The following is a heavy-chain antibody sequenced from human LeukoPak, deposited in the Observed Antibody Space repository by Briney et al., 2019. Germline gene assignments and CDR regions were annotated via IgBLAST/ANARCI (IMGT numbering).Heavy chain of an antibody. Sequence: GGSLRLSCAASGFTFSSYEMNWVRQAPGKGLECVSYISSSGSTIYYADSVEGRFTISRDNAKNPLYLQMNSLRAEDTAVYYCAELGITMIGGVWGKGTTVTISS. CDR2: ISSSGSTI. V-gene: IGHV3-48*03. CDR1: GFTFSSYE. J-gene: IGHJ6*04. CDR3: AELGITMIGGV. D-gene: IGHD3-10*02.